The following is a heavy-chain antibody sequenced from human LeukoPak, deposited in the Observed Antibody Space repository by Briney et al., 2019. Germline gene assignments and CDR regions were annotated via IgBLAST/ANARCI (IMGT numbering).Heavy chain of an antibody. CDR1: GYTFTGYY. CDR3: ASISGSSWPPYYYYYGMDV. Sequence: ASVKVSCTASGYTFTGYYMHWVRQAPGQGLEWMGWINPNSGGTNYAQKFQGRVTMTRDTSISTAYMELSRLRSDDTAVYYCASISGSSWPPYYYYYGMDVWGQGTTVTVSS. J-gene: IGHJ6*02. D-gene: IGHD6-13*01. V-gene: IGHV1-2*02. CDR2: INPNSGGT.